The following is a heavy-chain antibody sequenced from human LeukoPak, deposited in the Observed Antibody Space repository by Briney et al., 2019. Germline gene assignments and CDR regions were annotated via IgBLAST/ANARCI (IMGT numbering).Heavy chain of an antibody. CDR1: GFTFSSYA. V-gene: IGHV3-23*01. D-gene: IGHD6-13*01. J-gene: IGHJ4*02. Sequence: GGSLRLSCAASGFTFSSYAMSWVRQAPGKGLEWVSTISGSGGSTYSVDSVKGRFTISRDNSKNTLSLQMNSLRAEDTAVYYCAKDVYSSSPYYFDYWGQGTLVTVSS. CDR2: ISGSGGST. CDR3: AKDVYSSSPYYFDY.